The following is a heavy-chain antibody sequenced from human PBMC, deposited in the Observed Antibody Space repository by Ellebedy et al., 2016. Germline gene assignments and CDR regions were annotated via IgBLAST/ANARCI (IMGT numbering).Heavy chain of an antibody. CDR3: ARELRALVVAAIDY. J-gene: IGHJ4*02. V-gene: IGHV3-21*01. CDR2: ITSSSSYI. D-gene: IGHD2-15*01. Sequence: GGSLRLSXAASGFTLSDYSMNWVRQAPGKGLEWVSSITSSSSYIFYADSVKGRFTISRDNAKNSVYLQMNSLRAEDTAVYYCARELRALVVAAIDYWGQGTLVTVSS. CDR1: GFTLSDYS.